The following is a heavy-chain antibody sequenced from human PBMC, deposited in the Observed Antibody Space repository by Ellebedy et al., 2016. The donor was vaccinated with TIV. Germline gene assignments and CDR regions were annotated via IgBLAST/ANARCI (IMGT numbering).Heavy chain of an antibody. Sequence: GGSLRLXXAASGFTFSDYNMNWVRQTPGKGLEWVSDISYGPNTIYYADSVKGRFTISRDNAKDSLYLQMNSLRAEDTAVYYCARETGYSSSWHLNDWGQGTLVTVSS. CDR3: ARETGYSSSWHLND. J-gene: IGHJ4*02. V-gene: IGHV3-48*04. CDR2: ISYGPNTI. CDR1: GFTFSDYN. D-gene: IGHD6-13*01.